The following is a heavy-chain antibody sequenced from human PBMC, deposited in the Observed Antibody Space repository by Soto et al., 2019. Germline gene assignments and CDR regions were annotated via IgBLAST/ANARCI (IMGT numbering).Heavy chain of an antibody. J-gene: IGHJ4*02. V-gene: IGHV2-70*04. CDR3: EGRIRGDYSFDF. Sequence: SGPTLVNPTQTLTLTCTISGFSLSASETRVSWIRQPPGKALEWLARIDWDDEKFYSTSLKTRLTISKDTSKNQVVLTITNMDPVETGKYYCEGRIRGDYSFDFWGQGALVTVSS. CDR1: GFSLSASETR. D-gene: IGHD4-17*01. CDR2: IDWDDEK.